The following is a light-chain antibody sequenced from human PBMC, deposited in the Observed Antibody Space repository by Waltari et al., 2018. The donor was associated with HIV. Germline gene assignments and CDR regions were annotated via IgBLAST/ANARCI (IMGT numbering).Light chain of an antibody. CDR2: DLN. J-gene: IGLJ2*01. CDR3: CSYAGSYTLI. CDR1: SSDVGLYKY. V-gene: IGLV2-11*01. Sequence: QSALTQPRSVSGSPGQSVTISCTGTSSDVGLYKYVSWYQHRPGQVPKLLIYDLNARTSGVPDRFSGSKSGTTASLTISGRQAEDEAFYYCCSYAGSYTLIFGGGTKLTVL.